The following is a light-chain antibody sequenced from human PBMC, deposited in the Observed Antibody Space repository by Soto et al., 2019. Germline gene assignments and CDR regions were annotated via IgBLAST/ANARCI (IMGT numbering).Light chain of an antibody. CDR2: AAS. J-gene: IGKJ1*01. Sequence: DIQMTQSPSSLSASVGDRVTITCRASQSITSYLNWYQQKPGKAPQLLIYAASSLQSGVPSRFSGSGSGTDFTLTISSLQPEDFATYFCQQSYTTPWTFGQGTKAEVK. CDR1: QSITSY. V-gene: IGKV1-39*01. CDR3: QQSYTTPWT.